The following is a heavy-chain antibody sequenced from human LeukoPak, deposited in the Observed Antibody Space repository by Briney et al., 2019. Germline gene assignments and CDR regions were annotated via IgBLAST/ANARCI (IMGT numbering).Heavy chain of an antibody. Sequence: SETLSLTCTVSGGSISSYYWSWIRQPSGKGLEWIGYIYYSGSTNYNPSLKSRVTISVDTSKNQFSLKLSSVTAADTAVYYCARIGSGLQGSGIWSFDYWGQGTLVTVSS. CDR1: GGSISSYY. CDR2: IYYSGST. CDR3: ARIGSGLQGSGIWSFDY. V-gene: IGHV4-59*01. J-gene: IGHJ4*02. D-gene: IGHD3-10*01.